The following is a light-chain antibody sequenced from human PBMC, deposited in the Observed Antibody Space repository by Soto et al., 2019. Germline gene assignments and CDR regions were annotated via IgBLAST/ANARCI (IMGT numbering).Light chain of an antibody. Sequence: IQLTQSPSSLSASIGDRVTITCRASRDISDSLAWYQQEPVKAPKLLIFAASSLHIGVPSRFSGSGSGTIFTLTISSLQPEDFATYYCQHLNAFPHVTFGPGTKVDIK. CDR1: RDISDS. CDR3: QHLNAFPHVT. V-gene: IGKV1-9*01. CDR2: AAS. J-gene: IGKJ3*01.